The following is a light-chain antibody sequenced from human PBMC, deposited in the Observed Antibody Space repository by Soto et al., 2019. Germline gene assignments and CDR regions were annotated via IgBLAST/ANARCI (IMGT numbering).Light chain of an antibody. CDR3: QSYDDSLRAYV. CDR1: TSNIGAHYD. Sequence: QLVLTQPPSVSGAPGQRVTISCTGSTSNIGAHYDVHWYQQLPGKAPKLLIFASSNRPSGVPGRFSGSESGTSASLAITGLQTEDEADYYCQSYDDSLRAYVFGSGTKLTVL. V-gene: IGLV1-40*01. J-gene: IGLJ1*01. CDR2: ASS.